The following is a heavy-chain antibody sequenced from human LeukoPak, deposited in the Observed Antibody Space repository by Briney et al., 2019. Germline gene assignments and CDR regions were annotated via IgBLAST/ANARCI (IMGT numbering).Heavy chain of an antibody. CDR3: AMGAYYYDSSGYHY. J-gene: IGHJ4*02. Sequence: SETLSLTCTVSGGSISSSSYYWGWIRQPPGKGLEWTGSIYYSGSTYYNPSLKSRVTISVDTSKNQFSLKLSSVTAADTAVYYCAMGAYYYDSSGYHYWGQGTLVTVSS. V-gene: IGHV4-39*07. D-gene: IGHD3-22*01. CDR2: IYYSGST. CDR1: GGSISSSSYY.